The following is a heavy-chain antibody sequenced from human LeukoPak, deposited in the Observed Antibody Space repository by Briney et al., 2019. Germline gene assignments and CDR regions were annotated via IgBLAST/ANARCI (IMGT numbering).Heavy chain of an antibody. D-gene: IGHD6-6*01. V-gene: IGHV4-59*01. CDR1: GGSLNNYY. J-gene: IGHJ6*02. CDR3: ARVAARYVGMDV. CDR2: IYYSGST. Sequence: SGPLSLTCTVSGGSLNNYYWSWIRQPPGLGLEWIGYIYYSGSTNYNPSLKSRVTISVDTSKKQFSLNLSSVTAADTAVYYCARVAARYVGMDVWGQGTTVTVSS.